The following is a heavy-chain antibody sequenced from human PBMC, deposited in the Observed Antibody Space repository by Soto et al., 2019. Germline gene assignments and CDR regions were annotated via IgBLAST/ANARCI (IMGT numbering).Heavy chain of an antibody. V-gene: IGHV3-74*01. CDR2: INGVGTYT. J-gene: IGHJ4*02. Sequence: EVQLVESGGGSAQPGGSLRLSCAASGFTFSNYWIHWVRQAPGKGPMWVSRINGVGTYTNYADSVRGRFSISRDNSENTVYLQMNSLRAEDTAMYYCVRDFRSSDFWGQRTPVTVSS. D-gene: IGHD3-3*01. CDR1: GFTFSNYW. CDR3: VRDFRSSDF.